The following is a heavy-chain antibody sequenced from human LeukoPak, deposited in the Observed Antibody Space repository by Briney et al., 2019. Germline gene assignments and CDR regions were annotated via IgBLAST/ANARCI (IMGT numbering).Heavy chain of an antibody. D-gene: IGHD5-18*01. CDR3: ARLHADTSPTPYYYYIYV. CDR1: GGSISGHY. J-gene: IGHJ6*03. Sequence: SETLSLTCTVSGGSISGHYWSWIRQPPGKGLEWIGYIYYSGSTNYNPSLKSRATISVDTSMNQYSLKLSSVTAADTAVYYCARLHADTSPTPYYYYIYVWGKGTTVTVSS. CDR2: IYYSGST. V-gene: IGHV4-59*08.